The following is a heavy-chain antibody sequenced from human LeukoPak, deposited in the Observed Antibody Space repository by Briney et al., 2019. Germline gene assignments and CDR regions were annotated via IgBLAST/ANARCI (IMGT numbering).Heavy chain of an antibody. CDR2: IYPGDSDT. V-gene: IGHV5-51*01. Sequence: GESLKISCKSSGYNFTSYWIAWVRQMPGKGLEWMGIIYPGDSDTRYSPSFQGQVTISADKSISTAYLQWSSLKASDTAMYYCARPYYSNPTHDAFDIWGQGTMVTVSS. CDR1: GYNFTSYW. J-gene: IGHJ3*02. D-gene: IGHD4-11*01. CDR3: ARPYYSNPTHDAFDI.